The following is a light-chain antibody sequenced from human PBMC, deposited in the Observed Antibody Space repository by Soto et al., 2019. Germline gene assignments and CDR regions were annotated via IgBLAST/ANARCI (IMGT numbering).Light chain of an antibody. CDR2: EVS. CDR1: SSDIGAYIY. J-gene: IGLJ1*01. V-gene: IGLV2-8*01. CDR3: SSYAGSNNFV. Sequence: QSALTQPPSAFGSPGQSVTISCTRTSSDIGAYIYVSWYQQDPGKAPKLMISEVSRRPSGVPERFSGSKSGNTASLTVSGLQADDEAHYYCSSYAGSNNFVFGTGTKLTVL.